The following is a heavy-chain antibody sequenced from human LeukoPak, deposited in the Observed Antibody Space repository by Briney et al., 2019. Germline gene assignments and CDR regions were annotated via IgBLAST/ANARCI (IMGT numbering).Heavy chain of an antibody. CDR2: IGTAGDT. Sequence: PGGSLRLSCAASGFTFSSYDMHWVRQATGKGLEWVSAIGTAGDTYYPGSVKGRFTISRENAKNSLYLQMNSLRAGDTAVYYCARARGNYYDSSGYYYFDYWGQGTLVTVSS. CDR3: ARARGNYYDSSGYYYFDY. D-gene: IGHD3-22*01. CDR1: GFTFSSYD. J-gene: IGHJ4*02. V-gene: IGHV3-13*01.